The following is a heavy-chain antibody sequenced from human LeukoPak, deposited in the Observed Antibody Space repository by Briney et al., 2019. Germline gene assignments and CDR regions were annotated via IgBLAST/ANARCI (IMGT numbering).Heavy chain of an antibody. CDR3: ARGWGAVALDY. D-gene: IGHD6-19*01. CDR2: INHSGST. CDR1: GGSFSCYY. J-gene: IGHJ4*02. Sequence: SETLSLTCAVYGGSFSCYYWSWIRQPPGKGLEWIGEINHSGSTNYNPSLKSRVTISVDTSKNQFSLKLSSVTAADTAVYYCARGWGAVALDYWGQGTLVTVSS. V-gene: IGHV4-34*01.